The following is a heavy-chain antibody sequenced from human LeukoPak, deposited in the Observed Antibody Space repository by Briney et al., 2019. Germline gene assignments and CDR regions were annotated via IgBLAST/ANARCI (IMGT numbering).Heavy chain of an antibody. CDR2: ISSSSSYI. D-gene: IGHD3-10*01. J-gene: IGHJ4*02. V-gene: IGHV3-21*01. CDR3: ARDRSRWFRESDY. CDR1: GFTFSSYS. Sequence: GGSLRLSCAASGFTFSSYSMNWVRQAPGKGLEWVSSISSSSSYIYYADSVKGRFTISRDNAKNSLYLQMSSLRAEDTAVYYCARDRSRWFRESDYWGQGTLVTVSS.